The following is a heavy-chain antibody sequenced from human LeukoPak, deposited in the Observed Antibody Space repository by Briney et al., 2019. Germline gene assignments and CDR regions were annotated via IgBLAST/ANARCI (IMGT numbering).Heavy chain of an antibody. J-gene: IGHJ4*02. V-gene: IGHV4-34*01. D-gene: IGHD1-26*01. CDR1: GGSFSGYY. CDR3: ARTVVGASRIDY. Sequence: SETLSLTCAVYGGSFSGYYWSWIRQPPGKGLEWIGEINHSGSTNYNPSLKSRVTISVDTSKNQFSLKLSSVTAADTAVYYCARTVVGASRIDYWGQGTLVTVSS. CDR2: INHSGST.